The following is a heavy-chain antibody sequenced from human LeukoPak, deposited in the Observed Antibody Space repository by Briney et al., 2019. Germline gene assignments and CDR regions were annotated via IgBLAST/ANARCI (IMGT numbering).Heavy chain of an antibody. V-gene: IGHV4-4*07. CDR1: GGSISSYY. D-gene: IGHD3-3*01. CDR3: ARVALPDFWSGLEP. CDR2: IYTSGST. Sequence: SETLSLTCTVSGGSISSYYWSWIRQPAGKGLEWIGRIYTSGSTNYNPSLKSRVTISVDTSKNQFSLKLSSVTAADTAVYYCARVALPDFWSGLEPWGQGTLVTVSS. J-gene: IGHJ4*02.